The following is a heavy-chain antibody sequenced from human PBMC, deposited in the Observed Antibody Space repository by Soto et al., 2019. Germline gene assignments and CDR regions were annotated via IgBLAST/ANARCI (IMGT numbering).Heavy chain of an antibody. CDR3: ARVGDIVIRMDV. J-gene: IGHJ6*02. CDR1: GGSFSGYY. CDR2: INHSGST. V-gene: IGHV4-34*01. Sequence: SETLSLTCAVYGGSFSGYYWSWIRQPPGKGLEWIGEINHSGSTNYNPSLKSRVTISVDTSKNQFSLKLSSVTAADTAVYYCARVGDIVIRMDVWGQGTTVTVSS. D-gene: IGHD2-15*01.